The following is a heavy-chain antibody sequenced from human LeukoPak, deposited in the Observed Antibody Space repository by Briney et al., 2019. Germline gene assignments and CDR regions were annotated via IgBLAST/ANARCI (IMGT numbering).Heavy chain of an antibody. CDR2: IYYSGST. V-gene: IGHV4-39*07. CDR1: GGSISSSSYY. D-gene: IGHD6-13*01. CDR3: ARDQGYSSSWYGVATGLPFDY. J-gene: IGHJ4*02. Sequence: SETLSLTCTVSGGSISSSSYYWGWIRQPPGKGLEWIGSIYYSGSTYYNPSLKSRVTISVDTSKNQFSLKLSSVTAADTAVYYCARDQGYSSSWYGVATGLPFDYWGQGTLVTVSS.